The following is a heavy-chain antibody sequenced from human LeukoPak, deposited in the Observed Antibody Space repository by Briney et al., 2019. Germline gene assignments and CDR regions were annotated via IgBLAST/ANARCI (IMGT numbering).Heavy chain of an antibody. CDR2: IYSGGTT. Sequence: PGGSLRLSCAVSGFTVSSNDMSWVRQAPGKGLEWVSVIYSGGTTYYADSVKGRFTISRDNSKNTLYLQMNSLRAEDTALYYCARAYTLPPDWWGQGTLVTVSS. V-gene: IGHV3-53*01. J-gene: IGHJ4*02. CDR3: ARAYTLPPDW. CDR1: GFTVSSND. D-gene: IGHD2-2*02.